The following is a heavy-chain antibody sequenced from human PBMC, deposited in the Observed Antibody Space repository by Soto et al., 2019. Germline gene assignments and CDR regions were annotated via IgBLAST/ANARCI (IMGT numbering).Heavy chain of an antibody. D-gene: IGHD4-17*01. CDR3: ARSTNDYGDRH. Sequence: QVQLVQSGAEVKKPGASVKVSCKASGYTFTSYDINWVRQATGQGLEWMGWMNPNSGNTGYAQTFQGSVTMPRNTSRSTAYMQLSGMSSEDTAVYYCARSTNDYGDRHWGQGPRVPVSS. J-gene: IGHJ4*02. CDR1: GYTFTSYD. V-gene: IGHV1-8*01. CDR2: MNPNSGNT.